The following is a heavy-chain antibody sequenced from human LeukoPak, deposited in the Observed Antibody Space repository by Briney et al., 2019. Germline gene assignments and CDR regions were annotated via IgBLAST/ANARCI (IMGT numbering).Heavy chain of an antibody. D-gene: IGHD4-17*01. V-gene: IGHV3-33*01. Sequence: GGSLRLSCASSGFTFSTYGMHWVRQAPGKGLEWVALMWHDGSNKYYGDSVKGRFTISRDNSKNTLYLQMNNLRAEDPAVYYCARGTMTTLHGTDYWGQGTLVTVSS. CDR1: GFTFSTYG. J-gene: IGHJ4*02. CDR2: MWHDGSNK. CDR3: ARGTMTTLHGTDY.